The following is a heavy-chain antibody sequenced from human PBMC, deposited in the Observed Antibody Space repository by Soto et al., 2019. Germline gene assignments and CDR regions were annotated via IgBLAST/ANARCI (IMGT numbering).Heavy chain of an antibody. V-gene: IGHV3-9*01. CDR3: TKSMAAGLGLRQNWFDP. CDR2: ISWNSCRI. CDR1: GFAFHEYA. Sequence: EVQLVESGGGLVQPGRSRRLSCATSGFAFHEYAMHWVRQAPGKGLEWVSGISWNSCRIGYADSVRGRFTSSRANAKNFMCLQRNSLRRDDTAWYYCTKSMAAGLGLRQNWFDPWCQGTLVAVST. D-gene: IGHD2-21*02. J-gene: IGHJ5*02.